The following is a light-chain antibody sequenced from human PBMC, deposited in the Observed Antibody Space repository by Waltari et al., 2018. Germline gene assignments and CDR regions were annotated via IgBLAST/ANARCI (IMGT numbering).Light chain of an antibody. CDR3: QSFDNSLRRSVI. J-gene: IGLJ2*01. CDR2: GNT. Sequence: QSVLTQPPSVSGAPGQRVTISCTGSSSNIGAGFDVHWYQQLPGAAPKLLIYGNTTRPSGVPARFSGSKSGTSASLAITGLQAEDEADYYCQSFDNSLRRSVIFGGGTKLTVL. CDR1: SSNIGAGFD. V-gene: IGLV1-40*01.